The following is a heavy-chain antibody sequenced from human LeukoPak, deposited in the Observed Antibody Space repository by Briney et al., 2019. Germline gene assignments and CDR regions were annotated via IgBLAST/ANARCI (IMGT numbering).Heavy chain of an antibody. J-gene: IGHJ4*02. V-gene: IGHV3-48*03. CDR2: ITNTDNSI. CDR1: GFTFSSYE. CDR3: ARRNPVQVFDY. Sequence: PGGSLRLSCAASGFTFSSYEMNWVRQAPGKGLEWVSYITNTDNSISYADSVRGRFTISRDNAKKSLYLQMNSLRAEDTAVYYCARRNPVQVFDYWGQGTLVTVSS. D-gene: IGHD2-8*02.